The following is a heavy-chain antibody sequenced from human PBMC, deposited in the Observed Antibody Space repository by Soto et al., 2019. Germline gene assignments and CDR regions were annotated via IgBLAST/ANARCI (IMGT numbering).Heavy chain of an antibody. J-gene: IGHJ6*03. CDR2: ISAYNGNT. D-gene: IGHD1-1*01. CDR3: ARDTGIYYYYMDV. CDR1: GYTFTSYG. Sequence: ASVKVSCKASGYTFTSYGISWVRQAPGQRLEWMGWISAYNGNTNYSQKFQGRVTITTDTSTSTAYMELSSLRSEDTAVYYCARDTGIYYYYMDVWGKGTTVTVSS. V-gene: IGHV1-18*01.